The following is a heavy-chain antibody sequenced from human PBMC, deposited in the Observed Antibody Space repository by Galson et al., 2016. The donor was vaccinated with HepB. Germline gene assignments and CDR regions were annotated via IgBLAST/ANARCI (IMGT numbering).Heavy chain of an antibody. CDR2: ITGSGVT. CDR1: GFTFTNNI. D-gene: IGHD2-8*01. CDR3: TKRCMTNTCHNADDF. Sequence: SLRLSCAASGFTFTNNIMSWVRQAPGKGLEWVSVITGSGVTYYADSVKGRFTISRDNSKNTLFLQMNSLRVEDTATYHCTKRCMTNTCHNADDFWGQGTLVTVSS. V-gene: IGHV3-23*01. J-gene: IGHJ4*02.